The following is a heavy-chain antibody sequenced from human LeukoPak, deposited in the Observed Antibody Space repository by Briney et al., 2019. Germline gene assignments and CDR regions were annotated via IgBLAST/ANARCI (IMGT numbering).Heavy chain of an antibody. CDR1: GVSISSYY. CDR3: ARARERFDWLFRFDP. Sequence: SETLSLTCTVSGVSISSYYWSWIRQPPGKGLEWIGYIYYSGSTNYNPSLKSRVTISVDTSKNQFSLKLSSVTAADTAVYYCARARERFDWLFRFDPWGQGTLVTVSS. D-gene: IGHD3-9*01. V-gene: IGHV4-59*01. J-gene: IGHJ5*02. CDR2: IYYSGST.